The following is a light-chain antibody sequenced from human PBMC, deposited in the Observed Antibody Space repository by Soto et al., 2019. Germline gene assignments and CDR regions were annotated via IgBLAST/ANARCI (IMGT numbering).Light chain of an antibody. CDR3: QQYDRSPFT. CDR2: GAA. J-gene: IGKJ3*01. V-gene: IGKV3-20*01. CDR1: QSVSSNH. Sequence: EIVLTQSPGTLSLSPGERATLSCRASQSVSSNHLAWYQQRPGQAPRVVIYGAATRSTGIPARFSGSGSGTDFTLTISRLEPDDFAVYYCQQYDRSPFTFGPGTKVYSK.